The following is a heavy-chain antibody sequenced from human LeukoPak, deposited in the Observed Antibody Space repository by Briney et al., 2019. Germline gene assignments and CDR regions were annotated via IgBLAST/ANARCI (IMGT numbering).Heavy chain of an antibody. J-gene: IGHJ4*02. D-gene: IGHD1-26*01. CDR1: GFTFNSYS. Sequence: GGSLRLSCAASGFTFNSYSMNWVRRAPGKGLEWLSYIDSSSTNIFYANSVKGRFTISRDNAKSSLYLRLNSLRAEDTAVYYCARPKSGSSSFDYWGQGTLVTVSS. V-gene: IGHV3-48*01. CDR2: IDSSSTNI. CDR3: ARPKSGSSSFDY.